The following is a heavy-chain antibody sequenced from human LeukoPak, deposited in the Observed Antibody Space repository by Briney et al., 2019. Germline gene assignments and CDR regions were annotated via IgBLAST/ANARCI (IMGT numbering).Heavy chain of an antibody. CDR3: ARALGEVVPAATALGY. J-gene: IGHJ4*02. V-gene: IGHV3-30-3*01. Sequence: PGRSLRLSCAASGFTFSSYAMHWVRRAPGKGLEWLAVISYDGSNKYYADSVKGRFTISRDNSKNTLYPQMYSLRAEDTAVYYCARALGEVVPAATALGYWGQGNLVTVSS. CDR1: GFTFSSYA. D-gene: IGHD2-2*01. CDR2: ISYDGSNK.